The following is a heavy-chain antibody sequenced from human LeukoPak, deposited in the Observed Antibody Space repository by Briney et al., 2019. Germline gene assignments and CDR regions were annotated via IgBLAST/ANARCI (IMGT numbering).Heavy chain of an antibody. Sequence: VASVKVSCKASGGTFSSYVISWVRQAPGQGLEWMGRIIPILGIANYAQKFQGRVTITADKSTRTAYMELSSLRSEDTAGYYCARDEGTGTTDYCGQGALVTVSS. V-gene: IGHV1-69*04. CDR1: GGTFSSYV. D-gene: IGHD1-1*01. CDR2: IIPILGIA. CDR3: ARDEGTGTTDY. J-gene: IGHJ4*02.